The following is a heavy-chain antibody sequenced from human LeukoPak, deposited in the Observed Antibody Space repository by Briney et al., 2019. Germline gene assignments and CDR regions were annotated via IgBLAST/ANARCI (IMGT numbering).Heavy chain of an antibody. CDR2: INPNSGGT. CDR1: GYTFTGYY. D-gene: IGHD3-22*01. V-gene: IGHV1-2*02. Sequence: ASVTVSCKASGYTFTGYYMHWVRQAPGQGLEWMGWINPNSGGTNYAQKFQGRVTMTRDTSISTAYMELSRLRSEDTAVYYCARDLQVTMNPEWGQGTLVTVSS. J-gene: IGHJ4*02. CDR3: ARDLQVTMNPE.